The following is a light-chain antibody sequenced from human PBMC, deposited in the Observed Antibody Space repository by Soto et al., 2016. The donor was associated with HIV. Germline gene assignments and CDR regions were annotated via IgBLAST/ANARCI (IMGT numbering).Light chain of an antibody. CDR3: QHYNSYLWT. CDR2: KAS. J-gene: IGKJ1*01. V-gene: IGKV1-5*03. Sequence: DIQMTQSPSTLSAPVGDRVTITCRASQSISSWLAWYQQKPGKAPKLLIYKASSLESGVPSRFSGSGSGTEFTLTISSLQPDDFATYYCQHYNSYLWTFGQGTKVEIK. CDR1: QSISSW.